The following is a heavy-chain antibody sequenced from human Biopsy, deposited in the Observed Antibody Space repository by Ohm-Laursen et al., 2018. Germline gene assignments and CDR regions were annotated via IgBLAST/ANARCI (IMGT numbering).Heavy chain of an antibody. Sequence: GTLSLTCTVSGGSVSDSFHFLSWIRQPPGKGLEWIGDVYYSGTTNYNPSLKSRLTISVDTSKNQFSLNLNSVTAADTAVYFCARDVKRYCSGTSCYSGYFGMDVWGQGTTVTVS. CDR2: VYYSGTT. CDR1: GGSVSDSFHF. V-gene: IGHV4-61*01. D-gene: IGHD2-2*01. J-gene: IGHJ6*02. CDR3: ARDVKRYCSGTSCYSGYFGMDV.